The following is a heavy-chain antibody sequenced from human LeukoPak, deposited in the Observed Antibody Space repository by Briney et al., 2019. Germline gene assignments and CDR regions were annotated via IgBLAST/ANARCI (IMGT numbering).Heavy chain of an antibody. CDR3: AKVQSDIVGAMFFSFDV. V-gene: IGHV3-21*06. D-gene: IGHD1-26*01. Sequence: PGGSLRLSCGGSGFTFNSYSMNWVRQPPGKGLEWVASIIGSGSEMFYADSLKGRFTISRDNSKNSLYLQMNSLRVEDTAVYYCAKVQSDIVGAMFFSFDVWGQGTMVSVSS. J-gene: IGHJ3*01. CDR1: GFTFNSYS. CDR2: IIGSGSEM.